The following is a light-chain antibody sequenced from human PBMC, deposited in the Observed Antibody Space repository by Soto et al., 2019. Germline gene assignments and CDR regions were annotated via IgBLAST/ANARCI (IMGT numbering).Light chain of an antibody. V-gene: IGKV3D-15*01. CDR3: QQYHNLWT. J-gene: IGKJ1*01. CDR1: LNVNSY. CDR2: DAS. Sequence: IVFTHSPATISFSPVERATLSCRASLNVNSYLAWYQQKPGQAPRLLIYDASNRAAGIPARFSGSGSGTEFTLTITSLQSEDFALYYCQQYHNLWTFGQGTKVDIK.